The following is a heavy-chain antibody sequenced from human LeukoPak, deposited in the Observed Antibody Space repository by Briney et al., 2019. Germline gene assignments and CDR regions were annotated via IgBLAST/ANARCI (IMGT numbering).Heavy chain of an antibody. Sequence: GGSLRLSCAASGFTFSSYDMHWVRQATGKGLEWVSAICTAGDTYYPGSVKGRFTISRENAKNSLYLQMNSLRAGDTAVYYCARGPNSIAAAGSLGYFDYWGQGTLVTVSS. D-gene: IGHD6-13*01. CDR3: ARGPNSIAAAGSLGYFDY. CDR2: ICTAGDT. J-gene: IGHJ4*02. CDR1: GFTFSSYD. V-gene: IGHV3-13*01.